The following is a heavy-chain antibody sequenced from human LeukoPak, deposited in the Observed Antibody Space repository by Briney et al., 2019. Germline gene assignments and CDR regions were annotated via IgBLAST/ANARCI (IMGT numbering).Heavy chain of an antibody. Sequence: SVKVSCKASGGTFSSYAISWVRQAPGQGLEWMGRIIPILGIANYAQKFQGRVTITADKSTSTAYMELSSLRSEDTAVYYCAREDRYCSSTSCSEDYWGQGTLVTVSS. J-gene: IGHJ4*02. D-gene: IGHD2-2*01. V-gene: IGHV1-69*04. CDR2: IIPILGIA. CDR3: AREDRYCSSTSCSEDY. CDR1: GGTFSSYA.